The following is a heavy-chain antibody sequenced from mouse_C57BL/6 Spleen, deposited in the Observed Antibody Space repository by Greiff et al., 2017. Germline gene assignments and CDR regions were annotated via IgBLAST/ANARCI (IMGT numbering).Heavy chain of an antibody. V-gene: IGHV1-7*01. CDR3: ARGDYDVHWYFDV. Sequence: VQLQQSGAELAKPGASVKLSCKASGYTFTSYWMHWVKQRPGQGLEWIGYINPSSGYTKYNQKFKDKATLTADESSSTAYMQLSSLTYEDSAVYYCARGDYDVHWYFDVWGTGTTVTVSS. D-gene: IGHD2-4*01. CDR1: GYTFTSYW. J-gene: IGHJ1*03. CDR2: INPSSGYT.